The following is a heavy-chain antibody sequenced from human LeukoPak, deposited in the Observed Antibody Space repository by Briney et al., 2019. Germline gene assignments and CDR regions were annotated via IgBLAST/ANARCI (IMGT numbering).Heavy chain of an antibody. Sequence: LRLSCAASGFTFSSYEMNWVRQAPGKGLEWIGSIYYSGSTYYNPSLKSRVTISVDTSKNQFSLKLSSVTAADTAVYYCARDACSGGSCYSPSFDYWGQGTLVTVSS. CDR1: GFTFSSYE. D-gene: IGHD2-15*01. J-gene: IGHJ4*02. V-gene: IGHV4-39*07. CDR2: IYYSGST. CDR3: ARDACSGGSCYSPSFDY.